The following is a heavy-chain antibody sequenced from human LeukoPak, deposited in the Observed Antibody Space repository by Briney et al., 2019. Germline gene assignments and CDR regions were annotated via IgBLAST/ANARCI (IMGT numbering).Heavy chain of an antibody. D-gene: IGHD6-19*01. CDR1: GGSISSNSYY. J-gene: IGHJ4*02. V-gene: IGHV4-39*01. CDR2: VYYSGST. CDR3: ARRYSSGWYGHSDY. Sequence: PSETLSLTCTVSGGSISSNSYYWGWIRQPPGKGLEWIGNVYYSGSTNYNPSLKSRVTISVDTSKNQFSLKLSPVTAADTAVYYCARRYSSGWYGHSDYWGQGTLVTVSS.